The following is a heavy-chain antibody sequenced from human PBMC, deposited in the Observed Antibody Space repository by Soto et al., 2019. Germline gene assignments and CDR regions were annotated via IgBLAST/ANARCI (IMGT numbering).Heavy chain of an antibody. D-gene: IGHD3-10*01. V-gene: IGHV4-39*01. CDR1: GGSISSSSYY. J-gene: IGHJ4*02. CDR2: IYYSGST. CDR3: ARHHGSGTIDY. Sequence: SETLSLTCTVSGGSISSSSYYWGWIRQPPGKGLEWIGSIYYSGSTYYNPSLKSRVTISVDTSKNQFSLKLSSVTAADTAVYYCARHHGSGTIDYWGQGTLVTVSS.